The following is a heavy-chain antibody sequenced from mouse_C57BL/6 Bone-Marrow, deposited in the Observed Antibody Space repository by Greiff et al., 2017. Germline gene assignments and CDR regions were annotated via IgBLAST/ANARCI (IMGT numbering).Heavy chain of an antibody. CDR1: GYTFTSHW. Sequence: VKLQESGPELVRPGASVKISCKAPGYTFTSHWMQWVRQRPGQGLEWIGEIFPGSGSTYYNEKFKGKATLTVDTSSSTAYMQLSSLTSEDSAVYFCARDDYSNYGCWFAYWGQGTLVTVSA. CDR2: IFPGSGST. V-gene: IGHV1-56*01. D-gene: IGHD2-5*01. CDR3: ARDDYSNYGCWFAY. J-gene: IGHJ3*01.